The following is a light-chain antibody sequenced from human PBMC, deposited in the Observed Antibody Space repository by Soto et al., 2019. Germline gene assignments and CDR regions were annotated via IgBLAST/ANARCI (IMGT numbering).Light chain of an antibody. V-gene: IGKV1-5*01. CDR1: QSISSW. CDR2: AAS. Sequence: DIQMTQSHSTLSASVGDRVTITCRASQSISSWLAWYQQKPGKAPKLLIYAASSLQSGVPSRFSGSGSGTDFTLTISSLQPDDFATYYCQQYNSFWTFGQGTKVDI. CDR3: QQYNSFWT. J-gene: IGKJ1*01.